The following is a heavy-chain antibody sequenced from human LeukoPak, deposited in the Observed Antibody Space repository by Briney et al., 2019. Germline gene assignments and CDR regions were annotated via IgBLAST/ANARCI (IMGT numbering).Heavy chain of an antibody. Sequence: GASVKVSCKASGYTFTSYHIHWVRQAPGQGLEWMGIINPSGGSTTYAQKFQGRVAMTRDTSTSTVYMELSSLRSGDTAVYYCAREGNWYDYWGQGTLVTVSS. CDR3: AREGNWYDY. J-gene: IGHJ5*01. CDR2: INPSGGST. CDR1: GYTFTSYH. V-gene: IGHV1-46*01.